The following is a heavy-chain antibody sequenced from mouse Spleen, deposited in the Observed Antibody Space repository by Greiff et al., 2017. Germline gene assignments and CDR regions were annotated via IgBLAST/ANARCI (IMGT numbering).Heavy chain of an antibody. CDR1: GYTFTSYW. Sequence: VQLQQSGTVLARPGASVKMSCKTSGYTFTSYWMHWVKQRPGQGLEWIGAIYPGNSDTSYNQKFKGKAKLTAVTSASTAYMELSSLTNEDSAVYYCTRVYYYGSSSDYFDYWGQGTTLTVSS. V-gene: IGHV1-5*01. J-gene: IGHJ2*01. CDR3: TRVYYYGSSSDYFDY. CDR2: IYPGNSDT. D-gene: IGHD1-1*01.